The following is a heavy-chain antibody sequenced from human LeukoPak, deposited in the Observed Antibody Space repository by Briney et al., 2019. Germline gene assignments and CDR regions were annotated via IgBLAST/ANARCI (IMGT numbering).Heavy chain of an antibody. J-gene: IGHJ4*02. V-gene: IGHV3-7*01. D-gene: IGHD4-17*01. CDR3: AKGPNYGARVDYSDF. CDR1: GFTFSRHW. CDR2: IKRGGSEK. Sequence: GGSLRLSCAASGFTFSRHWMTWVRQAPGKGLEWMASIKRGGSEKYYADSVKGRFTVSRDDAKSSLYLQMNSLSADDTAVYYCAKGPNYGARVDYSDFWGQGTKVTVSS.